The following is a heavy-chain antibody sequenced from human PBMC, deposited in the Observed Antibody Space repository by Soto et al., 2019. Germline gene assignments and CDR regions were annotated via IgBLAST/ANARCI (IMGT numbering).Heavy chain of an antibody. CDR1: GYTFTSYD. CDR3: TSDVDFGEEDV. D-gene: IGHD4-17*01. J-gene: IGHJ6*02. Sequence: ASVKVSCKASGYTFTSYDINWVRQATGQGLEWMGWMNPNSGNTGYAQKFQGRVTMTRNTSISTAYMELSSLRSEDTAVYFCTSDVDFGEEDVWGQGTTVPVSS. V-gene: IGHV1-8*01. CDR2: MNPNSGNT.